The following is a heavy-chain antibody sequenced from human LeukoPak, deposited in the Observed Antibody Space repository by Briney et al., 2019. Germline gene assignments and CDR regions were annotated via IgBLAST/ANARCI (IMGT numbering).Heavy chain of an antibody. CDR3: AKARIVVIPPPDALDV. CDR1: GFTFSSYA. Sequence: GGSLRLSCAASGFTFSSYAMNWVRQAPGKGLEWVSSISGSGARTDYADSVKGRFTISRDNSKNTLHLQMNSLRAEDTAVYYCAKARIVVIPPPDALDVWGQGTLVIVSS. J-gene: IGHJ3*01. CDR2: ISGSGART. V-gene: IGHV3-23*01. D-gene: IGHD3-22*01.